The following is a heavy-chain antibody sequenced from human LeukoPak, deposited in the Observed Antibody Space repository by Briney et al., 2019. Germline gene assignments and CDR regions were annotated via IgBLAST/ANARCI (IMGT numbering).Heavy chain of an antibody. Sequence: GTSVKVSCKASGFAFTSSAMQWVRQARGQRLEWIGWIVVGSGNTNYAQKFQERVTITRDMSTSTAYMELSSLRSEDTAVYYCARAMSTFGGVRNYFDSWGQGTLVTVSS. CDR3: ARAMSTFGGVRNYFDS. J-gene: IGHJ4*02. CDR1: GFAFTSSA. D-gene: IGHD3-16*01. V-gene: IGHV1-58*02. CDR2: IVVGSGNT.